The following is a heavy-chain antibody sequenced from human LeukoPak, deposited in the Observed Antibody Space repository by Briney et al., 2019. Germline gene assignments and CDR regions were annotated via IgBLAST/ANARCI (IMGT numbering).Heavy chain of an antibody. Sequence: ASVKVSCKASGYTFISYGISWVRQAPGQGPEWMGWIKPKNGGTNYAQKFHGRVTMSTDTSTNTAYMELRSLRFDDTAIYYCAKDWHILTGRNCFDPWGQGTLVTVSS. CDR3: AKDWHILTGRNCFDP. CDR1: GYTFISYG. J-gene: IGHJ5*02. D-gene: IGHD3-9*01. V-gene: IGHV1-18*01. CDR2: IKPKNGGT.